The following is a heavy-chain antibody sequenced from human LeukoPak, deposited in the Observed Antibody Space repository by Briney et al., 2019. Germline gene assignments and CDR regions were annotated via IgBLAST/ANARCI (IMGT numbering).Heavy chain of an antibody. V-gene: IGHV3-30-3*01. CDR2: IPYDGSNK. CDR3: AKDRRIAAAGNWFDP. D-gene: IGHD6-13*01. Sequence: GRSLRLSCAASGFTFSSYAMHWVRQAPGKGLEWVAVIPYDGSNKYYADSVKGRFTISRDNSKNTLYLQMNSLRAEDTAVYYCAKDRRIAAAGNWFDPWGQGTLVTVSS. J-gene: IGHJ5*02. CDR1: GFTFSSYA.